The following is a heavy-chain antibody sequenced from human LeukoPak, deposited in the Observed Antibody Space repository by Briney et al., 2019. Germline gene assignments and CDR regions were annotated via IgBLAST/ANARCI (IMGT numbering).Heavy chain of an antibody. Sequence: ASVKVSCEASGYSFTGYYIHWLRQAPGQGLEWMGIFNPGDGSTNYAQKFQGRVTMTRDTSTSTAYIHLSSLRSEDTAVYYCARVVRVGVAYFDYWGQGTLVTVSS. CDR1: GYSFTGYY. D-gene: IGHD1-26*01. V-gene: IGHV1-46*01. CDR3: ARVVRVGVAYFDY. J-gene: IGHJ4*02. CDR2: FNPGDGST.